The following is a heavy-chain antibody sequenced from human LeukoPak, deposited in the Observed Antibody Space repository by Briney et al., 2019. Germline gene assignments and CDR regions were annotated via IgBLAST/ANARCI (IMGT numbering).Heavy chain of an antibody. CDR1: GFTFSSYW. CDR3: ARGPNDYGDYGYDAFDI. J-gene: IGHJ3*02. CDR2: IKQDGSEK. V-gene: IGHV3-7*04. Sequence: GALRLSCAASGFTFSSYWMSWVRQAPGKGLEWVANIKQDGSEKYYVDSVKGRFTISRDNAKNSLYLQMNSLRAEDTAVYYCARGPNDYGDYGYDAFDIWGQGTMVTVSS. D-gene: IGHD4-17*01.